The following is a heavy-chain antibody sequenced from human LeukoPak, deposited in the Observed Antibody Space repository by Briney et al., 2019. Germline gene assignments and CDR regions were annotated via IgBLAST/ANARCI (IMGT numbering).Heavy chain of an antibody. CDR2: INPSGGST. CDR3: ARDLLWFGELSVNWFDP. V-gene: IGHV1-46*01. Sequence: ASVKVSCKASGYTFTSYYMHWVRQAPGQGLEWVGIINPSGGSTSYAQKFQGRVTMTRDTSTSTVYMELSSLRSEDTAAYYCARDLLWFGELSVNWFDPWGQGTLVTVSS. D-gene: IGHD3-10*01. CDR1: GYTFTSYY. J-gene: IGHJ5*02.